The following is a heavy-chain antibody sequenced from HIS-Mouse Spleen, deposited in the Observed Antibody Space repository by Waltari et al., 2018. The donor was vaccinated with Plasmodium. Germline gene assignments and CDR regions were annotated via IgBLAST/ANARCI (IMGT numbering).Heavy chain of an antibody. CDR3: ARDRITGTSYFDY. CDR2: IYYSGST. D-gene: IGHD1-7*01. V-gene: IGHV4-31*03. CDR1: GGSISSGAYY. Sequence: QVQLQESGPGLVKPSQTLSLTCTVSGGSISSGAYYWSWLRQHPGKGLEWIGYIYYSGSTYYNPSLKSRVAISVDTSKNQFSLKLSSVTAADTAVYYCARDRITGTSYFDYWGQGTLVTVSS. J-gene: IGHJ4*02.